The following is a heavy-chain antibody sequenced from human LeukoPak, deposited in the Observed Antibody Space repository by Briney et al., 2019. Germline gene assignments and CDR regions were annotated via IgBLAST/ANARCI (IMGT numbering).Heavy chain of an antibody. Sequence: GGSLRLSCAASGFTVSSNYMSWVRQAPGKGLEWVSVIYSGGSTYYADSVKGRFTISRDNSKNTLYPQMNSLRAEDTAVYYCARDDSSGYWFDYWGQGTLVTVSS. CDR2: IYSGGST. CDR1: GFTVSSNY. J-gene: IGHJ4*02. V-gene: IGHV3-66*01. D-gene: IGHD3-22*01. CDR3: ARDDSSGYWFDY.